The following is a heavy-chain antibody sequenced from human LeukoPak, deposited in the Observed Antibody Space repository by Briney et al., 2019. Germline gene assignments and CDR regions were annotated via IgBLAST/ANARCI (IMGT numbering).Heavy chain of an antibody. CDR3: ARPYYHSSGYYYDAFDI. CDR1: GGSINTQSYY. V-gene: IGHV4-61*02. CDR2: FYTSGSS. J-gene: IGHJ3*02. D-gene: IGHD3-22*01. Sequence: PSETLSLTCTVSGGSINTQSYYWVWIRQPPGKGLEWIGRFYTSGSSNYNPSLKSRVTMSIDTSKNQFSLKLSSVTAADTAVYYCARPYYHSSGYYYDAFDIWGQGTMVTVSS.